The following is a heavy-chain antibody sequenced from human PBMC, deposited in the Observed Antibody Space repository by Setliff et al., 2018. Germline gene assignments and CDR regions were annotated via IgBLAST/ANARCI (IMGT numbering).Heavy chain of an antibody. CDR2: IYDRGST. D-gene: IGHD3-16*01. V-gene: IGHV4-39*07. CDR3: ARGFTAQPAMLRGNWFDP. Sequence: SETLSLTCTVSGGSISSSTNYWGWIRQPPGKGLEWIGNIYDRGSTHYNPSLKSRVTISEDTSKSQSSLKLSSVTAADTAVYYCARGFTAQPAMLRGNWFDPWGRGTLVTVPS. J-gene: IGHJ5*02. CDR1: GGSISSSTNY.